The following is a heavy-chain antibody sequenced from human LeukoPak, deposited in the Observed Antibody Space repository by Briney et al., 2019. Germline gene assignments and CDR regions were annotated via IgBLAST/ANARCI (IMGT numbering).Heavy chain of an antibody. D-gene: IGHD3-16*01. Sequence: GGSLRLSCAASGFTVSSNYMSWVRQAPGKGLEWVSVIYSGGSTYYADSVKGRFTISRDNSKNTLYLQMNSLRAEDTAVYYCASMPPGEVGDYWGQGTLVTVSS. CDR3: ASMPPGEVGDY. CDR2: IYSGGST. CDR1: GFTVSSNY. J-gene: IGHJ4*02. V-gene: IGHV3-53*01.